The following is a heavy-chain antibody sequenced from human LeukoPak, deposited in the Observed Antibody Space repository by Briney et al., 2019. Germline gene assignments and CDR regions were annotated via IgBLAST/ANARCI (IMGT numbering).Heavy chain of an antibody. CDR3: ARVPTGDYDLSY. CDR1: GGTFSSYA. J-gene: IGHJ4*02. V-gene: IGHV1-69*05. CDR2: IILIFGTA. Sequence: ASVKVSCKASGGTFSSYAISWVRQAPGQGLEWMGGIILIFGTANYAQKFQGRVTITTDESTSTAYMELSSLRSEDTAVYYCARVPTGDYDLSYWGQGTLVTVSS. D-gene: IGHD4-17*01.